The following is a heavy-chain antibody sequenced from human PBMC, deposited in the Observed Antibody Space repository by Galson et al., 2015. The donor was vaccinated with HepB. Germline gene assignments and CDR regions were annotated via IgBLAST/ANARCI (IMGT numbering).Heavy chain of an antibody. CDR1: GFTSSSYS. CDR3: ARAPPSPRYYGSGSYYPSTYYFDY. Sequence: SLRLSCAASGFTSSSYSMNWVRQAPGKGLEWVSLITSSGNYIYYADSVKGRFTISRDNAKNSLYLQINSLRAEDTAVYYCARAPPSPRYYGSGSYYPSTYYFDYWGQGTLVTVSS. V-gene: IGHV3-21*01. CDR2: ITSSGNYI. D-gene: IGHD3-10*01. J-gene: IGHJ4*02.